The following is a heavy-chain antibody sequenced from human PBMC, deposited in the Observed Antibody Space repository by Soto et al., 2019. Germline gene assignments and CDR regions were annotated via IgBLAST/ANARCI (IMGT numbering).Heavy chain of an antibody. J-gene: IGHJ5*02. D-gene: IGHD3-10*01. CDR2: IYYSGST. V-gene: IGHV4-30-4*01. CDR1: GGSISSGDYY. CDR3: ARQDVYYYGSGSSQNWFDP. Sequence: KPSETLSLTCTVSGGSISSGDYYWMWIRHPPGKGLEWIGYIYYSGSTYYNPSLKSRVTISVDTSKNQFSLKLSSVTAADTAVYYCARQDVYYYGSGSSQNWFDPWGQGTLVTVSS.